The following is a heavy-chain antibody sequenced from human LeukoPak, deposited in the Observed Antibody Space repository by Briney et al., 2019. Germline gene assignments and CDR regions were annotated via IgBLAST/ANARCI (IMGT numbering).Heavy chain of an antibody. D-gene: IGHD5-18*01. CDR1: GGTFSSYA. CDR2: IIPIFGTA. J-gene: IGHJ4*02. Sequence: ASVKVSCKASGGTFSSYAISWVRQAPGQGLEWMGGIIPIFGTANYAQKFQGRVTMTEDTSTDTAYMELSSLRSEDTAVYYCAAGYRDTAMVSVDYWGQGTLVTVSS. CDR3: AAGYRDTAMVSVDY. V-gene: IGHV1-69*06.